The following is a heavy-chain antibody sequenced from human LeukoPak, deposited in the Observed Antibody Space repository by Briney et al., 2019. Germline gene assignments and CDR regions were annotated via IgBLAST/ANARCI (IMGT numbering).Heavy chain of an antibody. Sequence: SETLSLTCTVSGGSITSSSSYWGWIRQPPGEGLEWIGFIHYTGSPYSNPSLKSRVTISVDASKSQFSLKLSTVTAADTAGYYCASSSDVLSYAFHVWGQGTMVTVSS. J-gene: IGHJ3*01. V-gene: IGHV4-39*01. D-gene: IGHD3-9*01. CDR1: GGSITSSSSY. CDR2: IHYTGSP. CDR3: ASSSDVLSYAFHV.